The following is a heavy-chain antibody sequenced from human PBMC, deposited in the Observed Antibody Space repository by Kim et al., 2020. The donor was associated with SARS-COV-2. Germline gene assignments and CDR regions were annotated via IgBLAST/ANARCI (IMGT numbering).Heavy chain of an antibody. CDR2: YDGSNK. J-gene: IGHJ4*02. Sequence: YDGSNKYYADSVKGRFTISRDNSKNTLYLQMNSLRAEDTAVYYCASLADYLGQGTLVTVSS. V-gene: IGHV3-30*01. CDR3: ASLADY.